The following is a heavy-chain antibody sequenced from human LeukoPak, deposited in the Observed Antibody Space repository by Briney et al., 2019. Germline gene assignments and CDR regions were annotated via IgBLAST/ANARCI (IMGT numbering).Heavy chain of an antibody. Sequence: SVKVSCKASGGTFSSYAISWVRQAPGQGLEWMGGIIPIFGTANYAQKFQGRVTITADKSTSTAYMDLSSLRSEDTAIYYCARTYCGGDCYSSRGWFDLWGQGTLVTVSS. CDR1: GGTFSSYA. CDR2: IIPIFGTA. D-gene: IGHD2-21*02. V-gene: IGHV1-69*06. CDR3: ARTYCGGDCYSSRGWFDL. J-gene: IGHJ5*02.